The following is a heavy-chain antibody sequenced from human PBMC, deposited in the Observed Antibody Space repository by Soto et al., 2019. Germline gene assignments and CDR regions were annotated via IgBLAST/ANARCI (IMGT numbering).Heavy chain of an antibody. D-gene: IGHD6-19*01. CDR3: ARVEIAVAGTWFGPYGHDDY. Sequence: QVQLVQSGAEVKKPGASVKVSCKASGYTFTSYGIIWVRQAPGQGLEWMGWISAYNGNTNYAQKLQGRVTMTTDRSTSTAYMELRSLRSDDTAVYYCARVEIAVAGTWFGPYGHDDYWGQGTLVTVSS. CDR2: ISAYNGNT. CDR1: GYTFTSYG. V-gene: IGHV1-18*01. J-gene: IGHJ4*02.